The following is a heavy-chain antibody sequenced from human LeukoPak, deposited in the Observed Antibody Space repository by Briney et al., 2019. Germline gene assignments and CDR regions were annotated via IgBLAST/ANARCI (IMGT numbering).Heavy chain of an antibody. CDR2: INWNGGST. D-gene: IGHD6-19*01. CDR1: GFTFDDYG. Sequence: GGSLRLSCAASGFTFDDYGMSWVRQAPGKGLEWVSGINWNGGSTGYADSVKGRFTISRDNARNSLYLQMNSLRAEDMALYYCAKGGIAVAGTWFDPWGQGTLVTVSS. J-gene: IGHJ5*02. CDR3: AKGGIAVAGTWFDP. V-gene: IGHV3-20*04.